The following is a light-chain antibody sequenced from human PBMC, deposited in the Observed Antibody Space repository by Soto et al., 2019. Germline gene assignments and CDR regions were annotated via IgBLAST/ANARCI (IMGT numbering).Light chain of an antibody. CDR3: LQHNSFPIT. V-gene: IGKV1-17*01. CDR1: QGIKNA. Sequence: DIQMTQSPSSLSASVGDRVTITCRASQGIKNALGWYQQKPGKAPKRLISTISTLQSGVPSRFSGSGSGTEFTLTISSLQPEDFATYYCLQHNSFPITFGHGTRLEIK. CDR2: TIS. J-gene: IGKJ5*01.